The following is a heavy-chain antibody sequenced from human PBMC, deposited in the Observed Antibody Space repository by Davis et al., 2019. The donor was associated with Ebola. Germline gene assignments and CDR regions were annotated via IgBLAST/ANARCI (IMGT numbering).Heavy chain of an antibody. CDR2: ISSSSSTI. V-gene: IGHV3-48*01. CDR1: PFTFSTYS. CDR3: ARDMISGWKFDY. J-gene: IGHJ4*02. Sequence: PGGSLRLSCAASPFTFSTYSMNWVRQAPGKGLEWVSYISSSSSTISYADSVKGRFTISRDNAKNSLNLQMNSLRAEDTAVYYCARDMISGWKFDYWGQGSLVTVSS. D-gene: IGHD6-19*01.